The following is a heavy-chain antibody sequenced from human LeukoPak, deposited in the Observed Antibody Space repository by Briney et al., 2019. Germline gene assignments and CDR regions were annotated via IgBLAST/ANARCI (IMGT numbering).Heavy chain of an antibody. CDR3: AREMLVVVPAARNLPNAFDI. CDR1: GGTFSSYA. CDR2: IIPIFGTA. J-gene: IGHJ3*02. D-gene: IGHD2-2*01. Sequence: GSSVKVSCKASGGTFSSYAISWVRQAPGQGLEWMGGIIPIFGTANYAQKFQGRVTITADESTSTAYMELSSLRSEDTAVYYCAREMLVVVPAARNLPNAFDIWGQGTKVTVPS. V-gene: IGHV1-69*01.